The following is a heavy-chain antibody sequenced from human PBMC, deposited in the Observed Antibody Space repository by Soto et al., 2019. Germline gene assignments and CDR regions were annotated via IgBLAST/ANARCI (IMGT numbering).Heavy chain of an antibody. D-gene: IGHD6-13*01. Sequence: QVQLVQSGAEVKKPGASVKVSCKASGFTFSAYYIYWVRQAPGQGLEWIGWINPNSGGTNNAQKFLGRVTMTRDTSTSTVYMELSALIPEDTDVYYCARSLLDEYSSSWRSAYYGMDVWGQGTTVTVSS. J-gene: IGHJ6*02. V-gene: IGHV1-2*02. CDR3: ARSLLDEYSSSWRSAYYGMDV. CDR1: GFTFSAYY. CDR2: INPNSGGT.